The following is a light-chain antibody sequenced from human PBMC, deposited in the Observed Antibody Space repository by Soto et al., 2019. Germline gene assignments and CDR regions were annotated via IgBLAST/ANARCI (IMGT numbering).Light chain of an antibody. Sequence: EIEMTQSPATLSVSLGERATLSCRASQSVSSNLAWYQQKPGQAPRLLIYGASTMATGIPARFSGSGSGTEFSLPISSLQSEDFAVYYCQQYNNWAPYTFGQGTKLEIK. CDR1: QSVSSN. J-gene: IGKJ2*01. V-gene: IGKV3-15*01. CDR2: GAS. CDR3: QQYNNWAPYT.